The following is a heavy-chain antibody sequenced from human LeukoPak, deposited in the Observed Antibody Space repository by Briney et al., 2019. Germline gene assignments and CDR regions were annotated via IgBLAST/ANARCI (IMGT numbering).Heavy chain of an antibody. D-gene: IGHD4-17*01. CDR3: ARGFRDDYGDSYYFDC. Sequence: GGSLRLSCAASGFTVSSNYMSWVRQAPGKGLEWVSVIYSGGSTYYADSVKGRFTISRDNSKNTLYLQMDSLRAEDTAVYYCARGFRDDYGDSYYFDCWGQGTLVTVSS. CDR2: IYSGGST. V-gene: IGHV3-53*01. CDR1: GFTVSSNY. J-gene: IGHJ4*02.